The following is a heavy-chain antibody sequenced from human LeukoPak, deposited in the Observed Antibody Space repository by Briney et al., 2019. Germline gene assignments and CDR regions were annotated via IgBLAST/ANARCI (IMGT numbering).Heavy chain of an antibody. D-gene: IGHD3-10*01. J-gene: IGHJ6*02. V-gene: IGHV3-21*01. Sequence: GGSLRLSCAASGFTFSSYSMNWVRQAPGKGLEWVSSIISSSSYIYYADSVKGRFTISRDNAKNSLYLQMNSLRAEDTAVYYCARGAYGSGSFYPYGMDVWGQGTTVTVSS. CDR2: IISSSSYI. CDR3: ARGAYGSGSFYPYGMDV. CDR1: GFTFSSYS.